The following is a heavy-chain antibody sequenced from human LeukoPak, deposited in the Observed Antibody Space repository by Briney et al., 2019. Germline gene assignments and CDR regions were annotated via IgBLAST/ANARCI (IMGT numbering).Heavy chain of an antibody. CDR1: GYNFGTYD. V-gene: IGHV1-8*03. J-gene: IGHJ5*02. CDR2: TNPNSGKT. Sequence: ASVRVSCEASGYNFGTYDIDWVRQVSGQGLEWMGWTNPNSGKTGYAQKFQGRVSITVNTSVTTAYLVLNSLKSEDTALYYCARGGTVWGKFGTWGQGTLVTVSS. CDR3: ARGGTVWGKFGT. D-gene: IGHD3-16*01.